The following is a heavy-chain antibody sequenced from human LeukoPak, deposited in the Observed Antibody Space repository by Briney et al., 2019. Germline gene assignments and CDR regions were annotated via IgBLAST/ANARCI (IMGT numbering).Heavy chain of an antibody. V-gene: IGHV3-30*02. Sequence: GGSLRLSCAASGFTFSTYGMHWVRQAPGRGLEWVAFIGHDATKIYYADSVQGRFTISRDNSKNTLYLEMNSLSGEDTALYYCAKDHVTWGNRYFDHWGQGTLGTVSS. D-gene: IGHD3-16*01. J-gene: IGHJ4*02. CDR1: GFTFSTYG. CDR2: IGHDATKI. CDR3: AKDHVTWGNRYFDH.